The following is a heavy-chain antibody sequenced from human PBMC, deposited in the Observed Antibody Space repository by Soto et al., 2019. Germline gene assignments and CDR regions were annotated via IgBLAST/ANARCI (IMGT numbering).Heavy chain of an antibody. V-gene: IGHV3-23*01. Sequence: EVQLLESGGGLVQPGGSLRLSCAASGFTFSNYAMNWVRQAPGKGLEWVSTISGSGGSPYYADSVKGRFTISRDNSKNSLYLQMTSLRAGDSAIYYCAKEGTSGLYYFDSWGQGTLVTVSS. J-gene: IGHJ4*02. CDR2: ISGSGGSP. CDR3: AKEGTSGLYYFDS. CDR1: GFTFSNYA. D-gene: IGHD6-19*01.